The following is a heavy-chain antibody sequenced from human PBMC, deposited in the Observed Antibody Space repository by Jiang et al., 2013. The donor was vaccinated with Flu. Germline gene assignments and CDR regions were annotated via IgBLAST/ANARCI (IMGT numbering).Heavy chain of an antibody. Sequence: GAEVKKPGASVKVSCKASGYTFTSYDINWVRQATGQGLEWMGWMNPNSGNTDYAQKFQGRVTMTRNTSISTAYMELSSLKSEDTAVYYCARADYDILTGYGPRFDYWGQGTLVT. CDR3: ARADYDILTGYGPRFDY. V-gene: IGHV1-8*01. CDR2: MNPNSGNT. J-gene: IGHJ4*02. D-gene: IGHD3-9*01. CDR1: GYTFTSYD.